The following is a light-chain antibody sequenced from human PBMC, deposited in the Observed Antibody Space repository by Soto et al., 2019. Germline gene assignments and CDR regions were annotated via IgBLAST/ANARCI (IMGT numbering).Light chain of an antibody. CDR2: SNS. Sequence: QSVLTQPPSASGTPGQRVTISCSGSSSNIGSNTVNWYQHLPGAAPRLLIYSNSQRPSGVPDRFSGSKSGTSASPAISGLRSDDEADYYCGSWGDSLNSFFVFGTGTKLTVL. J-gene: IGLJ1*01. V-gene: IGLV1-44*01. CDR3: GSWGDSLNSFFV. CDR1: SSNIGSNT.